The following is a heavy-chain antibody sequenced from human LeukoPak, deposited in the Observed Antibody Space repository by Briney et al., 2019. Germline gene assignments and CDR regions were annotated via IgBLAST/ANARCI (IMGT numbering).Heavy chain of an antibody. CDR2: INPNSGGT. CDR1: GYTFTGYY. D-gene: IGHD2-2*01. J-gene: IGHJ4*02. CDR3: ARDCSSTSCYDY. Sequence: ASVKVSCKASGYTFTGYYLHWVRQAPGQGLEWMGWINPNSGGTNYAQKFQGRVTMTRDTSISTAYMELSGLDDTAVYYCARDCSSTSCYDYWGQGTLVTVSS. V-gene: IGHV1-2*02.